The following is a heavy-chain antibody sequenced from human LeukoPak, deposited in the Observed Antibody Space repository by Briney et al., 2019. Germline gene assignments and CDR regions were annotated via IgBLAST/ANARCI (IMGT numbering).Heavy chain of an antibody. D-gene: IGHD4-17*01. V-gene: IGHV3-23*01. CDR3: AKDPNGDYIGTFDI. CDR1: QFNFNKFD. J-gene: IGHJ3*02. CDR2: ISGNGGST. Sequence: GGSLRLSCATSQFNFNKFDMTWVRQAPGKGLEWVSSISGNGGSTQYADSVQGRFAISRDNSKNTLYLQMNSLRAEDTAVYFCAKDPNGDYIGTFDIWGQGTMVTVSS.